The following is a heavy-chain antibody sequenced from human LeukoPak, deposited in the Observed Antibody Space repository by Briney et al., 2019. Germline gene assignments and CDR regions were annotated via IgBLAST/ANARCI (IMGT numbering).Heavy chain of an antibody. Sequence: GSLRLSCAASGFTFSSYAMSWIRQPPGKGLEWIGEINRSGSTNYNPSLKSRVTISVDTSKNQFSLNLSSVTPADTAVYYCARHGLVAARHAFDIWGQGTMVTVSS. CDR1: GFTFSSYA. CDR3: ARHGLVAARHAFDI. D-gene: IGHD6-6*01. J-gene: IGHJ3*02. CDR2: INRSGST. V-gene: IGHV4-34*01.